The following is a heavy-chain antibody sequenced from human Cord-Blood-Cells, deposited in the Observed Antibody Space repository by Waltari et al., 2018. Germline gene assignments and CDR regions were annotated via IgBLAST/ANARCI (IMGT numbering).Heavy chain of an antibody. CDR1: GFTFSASA. V-gene: IGHV3-73*02. CDR3: TRLSAGY. Sequence: EVQLVESGGGLVQPGGSLKLSCAASGFTFSASAMHWVRQASGKGLEWVGRIRSKANSYATAYAASVKGRFTISRDDSKNTAYLQMNSLKTEATAVYYCTRLSAGYWGQGTLVTVSS. J-gene: IGHJ4*02. CDR2: IRSKANSYAT.